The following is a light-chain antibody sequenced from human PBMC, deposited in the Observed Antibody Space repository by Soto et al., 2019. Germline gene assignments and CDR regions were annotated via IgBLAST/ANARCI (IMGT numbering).Light chain of an antibody. CDR2: AAA. CDR1: QGISNY. CDR3: QKYSGAPWT. J-gene: IGKJ1*01. Sequence: DIQMTQSPSSLSATVGDRVTITCRASQGISNYLAWYQQKPGNVPKLLIYAAATWQSGVPSRFSGSGSGTDFTLTISSLQPEDVATYYCQKYSGAPWTFGQGTKVEIK. V-gene: IGKV1-27*01.